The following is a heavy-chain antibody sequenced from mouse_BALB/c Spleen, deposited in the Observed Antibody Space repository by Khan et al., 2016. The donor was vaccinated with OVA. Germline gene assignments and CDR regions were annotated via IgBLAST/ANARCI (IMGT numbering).Heavy chain of an antibody. D-gene: IGHD4-1*01. V-gene: IGHV5-6*01. CDR3: ASHLTGSFAY. Sequence: EVELVESGGDLVKPGGSLRLSCAASGFTFSTYGMSWVRQFADKRLEWVATINSDGYYTYYPDTLKGRFTIPRNNAENTLYLQMSSLKSEDTAIYYCASHLTGSFAYGGQGTLVTVAA. J-gene: IGHJ3*01. CDR2: INSDGYYT. CDR1: GFTFSTYG.